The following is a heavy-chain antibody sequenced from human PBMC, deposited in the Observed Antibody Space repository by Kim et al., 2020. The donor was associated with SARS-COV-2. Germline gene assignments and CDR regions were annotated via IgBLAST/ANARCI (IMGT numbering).Heavy chain of an antibody. V-gene: IGHV3-64D*06. CDR3: VKAPPRGGSGSYYYGMDV. J-gene: IGHJ6*02. D-gene: IGHD3-10*01. Sequence: KGRFTISRDNSKNTLYLQMSSLRAEDTAVYYCVKAPPRGGSGSYYYGMDVWGQGTTVTVSS.